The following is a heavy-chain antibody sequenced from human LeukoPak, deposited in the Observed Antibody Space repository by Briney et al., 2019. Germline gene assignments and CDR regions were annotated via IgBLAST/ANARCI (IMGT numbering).Heavy chain of an antibody. CDR3: ARDLSLYSSGWYGGFDY. Sequence: ASVKVSCKASGYTFTGYYMHWVRQAPGQGLEWMGIINPSGGSTSYAQKFQGRVTMTRDTSTSTVYMELSSLRSEDTAVYYCARDLSLYSSGWYGGFDYWGQGTLVTVSS. CDR1: GYTFTGYY. J-gene: IGHJ4*02. D-gene: IGHD6-19*01. V-gene: IGHV1-46*01. CDR2: INPSGGST.